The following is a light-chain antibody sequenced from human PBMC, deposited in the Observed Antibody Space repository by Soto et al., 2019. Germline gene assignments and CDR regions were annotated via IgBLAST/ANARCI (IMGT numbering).Light chain of an antibody. J-gene: IGKJ1*01. CDR1: QSISSW. CDR3: PQYNSHRWK. V-gene: IGKV1-5*01. CDR2: DAS. Sequence: DIQMTQSPSTLSASVGDRVTITCRASQSISSWLAWYQQKPGKAPKLLIYDASSLESGVPSRFSGSGSGTEFTLTITSMQTADFATYYCPQYNSHRWKSGQGTKVDIK.